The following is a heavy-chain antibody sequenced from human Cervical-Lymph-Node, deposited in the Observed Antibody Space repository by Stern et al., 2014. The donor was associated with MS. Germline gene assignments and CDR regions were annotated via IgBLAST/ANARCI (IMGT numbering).Heavy chain of an antibody. Sequence: QVTLRESGPTLVKPTQTLTLTCTFSGFSLSTSGVGVGWIRQPPGKALEWLALIYWDDDKRYSPSLKSRLTITKDTSKNQVVLTMTNMDPVDTATYYCAQYSSSWYYFDYWGQGTLVTVSS. V-gene: IGHV2-5*02. CDR3: AQYSSSWYYFDY. D-gene: IGHD6-13*01. CDR2: IYWDDDK. J-gene: IGHJ4*02. CDR1: GFSLSTSGVG.